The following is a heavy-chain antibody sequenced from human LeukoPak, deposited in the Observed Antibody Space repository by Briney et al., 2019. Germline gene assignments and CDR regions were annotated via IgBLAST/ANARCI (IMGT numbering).Heavy chain of an antibody. V-gene: IGHV3-21*01. CDR2: ISSSSSYI. D-gene: IGHD2-15*01. CDR1: GFTFSSYS. Sequence: GGSLRLSCAASGFTFSSYSMNWVRQAPGKGLEWVSSISSSSSYIYYADSVKGRFTISRDNAKNSLYLQMNSLRAEDTAVYYCAREYCSGGSCEADYWGQGTLVTVSS. CDR3: AREYCSGGSCEADY. J-gene: IGHJ4*02.